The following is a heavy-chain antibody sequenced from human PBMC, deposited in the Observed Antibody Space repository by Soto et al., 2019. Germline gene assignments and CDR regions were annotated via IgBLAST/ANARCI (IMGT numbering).Heavy chain of an antibody. J-gene: IGHJ4*02. CDR3: ARERYYYDSSGYLLDY. V-gene: IGHV4-30-4*01. CDR1: GGSISSGDYY. CDR2: IYYSGST. D-gene: IGHD3-22*01. Sequence: PSETLSLTCTVSGGSISSGDYYWSWIRQPPGKGLEWIGYIYYSGSTYYNPSLKSRVTISVDTSKNQFSLKLSSVTAADTAVYYCARERYYYDSSGYLLDYWGQGTLVT.